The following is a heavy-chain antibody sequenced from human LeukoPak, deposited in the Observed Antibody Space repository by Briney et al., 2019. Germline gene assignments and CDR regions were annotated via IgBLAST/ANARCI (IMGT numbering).Heavy chain of an antibody. J-gene: IGHJ4*02. CDR2: ISSSSSYI. D-gene: IGHD2-2*02. V-gene: IGHV3-21*01. Sequence: GGSLRLSRAASGFTFSSYSMNWVRQAPGKGLEWVSSISSSSSYIYYADSVKGRFTISRDNAKNSLYLQMNSLRAEDTAVYYCARDAGYCSSTSCHIPSGWGQGTLVTVSS. CDR1: GFTFSSYS. CDR3: ARDAGYCSSTSCHIPSG.